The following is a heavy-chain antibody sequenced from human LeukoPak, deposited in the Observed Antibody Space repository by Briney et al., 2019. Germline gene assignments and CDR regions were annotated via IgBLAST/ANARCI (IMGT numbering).Heavy chain of an antibody. Sequence: ASVKVSCKASGGTFSSYAISWVRQAPGQGLEWMGGIIPIFGTANYAQKFQGRVTITADESTSTAYMELSSLRSEDTAVYYCARDRGRNWNYVSTDYYYYYGMDVWGQGTTVTVSS. CDR3: ARDRGRNWNYVSTDYYYYYGMDV. D-gene: IGHD1-7*01. J-gene: IGHJ6*02. CDR1: GGTFSSYA. V-gene: IGHV1-69*13. CDR2: IIPIFGTA.